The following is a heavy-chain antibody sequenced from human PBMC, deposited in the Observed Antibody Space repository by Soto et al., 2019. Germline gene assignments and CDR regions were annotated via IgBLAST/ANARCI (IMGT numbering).Heavy chain of an antibody. Sequence: GSLRLSCTGSGFLFSSYSMTWVRQAPGKGLEWVSSISGTGSYIYYADSVKGRFTISRDNTQKSLYLKLDSLGVEDTAVYYCARVHSDFWSGSPHSYFFDFWGQGTMVTVSS. V-gene: IGHV3-21*01. CDR1: GFLFSSYS. D-gene: IGHD3-3*01. CDR2: ISGTGSYI. J-gene: IGHJ4*02. CDR3: ARVHSDFWSGSPHSYFFDF.